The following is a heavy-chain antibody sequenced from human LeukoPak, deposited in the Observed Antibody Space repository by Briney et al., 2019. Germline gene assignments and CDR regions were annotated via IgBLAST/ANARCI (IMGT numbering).Heavy chain of an antibody. J-gene: IGHJ4*02. CDR3: ARDHYQVSSGSYD. V-gene: IGHV3-21*01. CDR1: GFTFSSYS. Sequence: GGSLRLSCAASGFTFSSYSMNWVRQAPGKGLEWVSSISISSSYIYYADSVKGRFTISRDNAKNSLYLQMNSLRAEDTAVYYCARDHYQVSSGSYDWGQGTLVTVSS. CDR2: ISISSSYI. D-gene: IGHD6-19*01.